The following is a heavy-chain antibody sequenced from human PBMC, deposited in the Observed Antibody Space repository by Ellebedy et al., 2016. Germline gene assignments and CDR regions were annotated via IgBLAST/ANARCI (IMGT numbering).Heavy chain of an antibody. CDR3: VRMLKTDFGSGPSAAHAFDI. CDR1: IESFRVFW. Sequence: GESLKISXAASIESFRVFWMSWVRQVPGKGLEWVANINQDGTERYYVDSVKGRFTISRDNAKNSLDLQMNSLRVEDTAVYYCVRMLKTDFGSGPSAAHAFDIWGQGTMVTVSS. V-gene: IGHV3-7*01. J-gene: IGHJ3*02. CDR2: INQDGTER. D-gene: IGHD3-3*01.